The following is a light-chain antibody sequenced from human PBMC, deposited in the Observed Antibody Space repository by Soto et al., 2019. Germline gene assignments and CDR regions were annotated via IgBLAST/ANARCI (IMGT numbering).Light chain of an antibody. CDR2: AAS. CDR3: QQYNSYSIT. Sequence: DIQMTQSPSSVSASVGDRVTITCRASQGISNWLAWYQQKPGKAPKVVIYAASTLQSGVPSRFSGSGSGTEFTLTISSLQPDDFATYYCQQYNSYSITFGQGTRLEIK. J-gene: IGKJ5*01. CDR1: QGISNW. V-gene: IGKV1D-16*01.